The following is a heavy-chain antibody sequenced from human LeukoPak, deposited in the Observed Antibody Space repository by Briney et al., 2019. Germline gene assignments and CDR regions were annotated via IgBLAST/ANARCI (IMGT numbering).Heavy chain of an antibody. CDR2: IYYRGST. D-gene: IGHD3-10*01. CDR1: GGSISSSSYY. J-gene: IGHJ4*02. CDR3: ARGPPGGFGEFYFDY. Sequence: PSQTLSLTCTVSGGSISSSSYYWGWIRQPPGKGLEWIGSIYYRGSTYYNPSLKSRVTISVDTSKNQFSLKLSSVTAADTAVYYCARGPPGGFGEFYFDYWGQGTLVTVSS. V-gene: IGHV4-39*07.